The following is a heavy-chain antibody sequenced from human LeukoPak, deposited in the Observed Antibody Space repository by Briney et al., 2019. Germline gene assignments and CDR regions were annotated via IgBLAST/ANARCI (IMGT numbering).Heavy chain of an antibody. J-gene: IGHJ4*02. Sequence: SETLSLTCTVSGGSISSSSYYWGWIRQPPGKGLEWIGTIYYSGSTYYNPSLKSRVTISVDTSKNQFSLKLSSVTAADTAVYYCASGYFGITMVRGVLYYFDYWGQGTLVTVSS. V-gene: IGHV4-39*07. CDR2: IYYSGST. CDR1: GGSISSSSYY. D-gene: IGHD3-10*01. CDR3: ASGYFGITMVRGVLYYFDY.